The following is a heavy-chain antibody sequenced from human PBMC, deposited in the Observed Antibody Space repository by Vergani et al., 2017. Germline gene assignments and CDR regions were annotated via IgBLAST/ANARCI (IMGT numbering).Heavy chain of an antibody. D-gene: IGHD3-10*01. CDR2: FDPEDGET. V-gene: IGHV1-24*01. CDR3: ATDIPLARYGSGRPYYGMDV. Sequence: QVQLVQSGAEVKKPGASVKVSCKVSGYTLTELSMHWVRQAPGKGLEWMGGFDPEDGETIYAQKFQGRVTMTEDTSTDTAYMELGSLRSEDTAVYYCATDIPLARYGSGRPYYGMDVWGQGTTVTVSS. CDR1: GYTLTELS. J-gene: IGHJ6*02.